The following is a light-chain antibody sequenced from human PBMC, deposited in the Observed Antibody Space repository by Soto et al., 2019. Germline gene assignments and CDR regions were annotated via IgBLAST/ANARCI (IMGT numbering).Light chain of an antibody. CDR3: QSYDLSLRDYV. V-gene: IGLV1-40*01. CDR2: DNT. J-gene: IGLJ1*01. Sequence: QPVLTQPPSVSGAPGQRVTISCTGSSSNIGAGYAVHWYQHLPGTAPNLLIYDNTNRPSGVPDRFSGSKSGPSGSLAITGLQAEDEADYSCQSYDLSLRDYVFGTGTKVTVL. CDR1: SSNIGAGYA.